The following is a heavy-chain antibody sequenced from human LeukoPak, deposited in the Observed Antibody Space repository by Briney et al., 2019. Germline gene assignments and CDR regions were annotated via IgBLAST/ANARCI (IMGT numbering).Heavy chain of an antibody. CDR1: GYTFTGYY. D-gene: IGHD6-13*01. CDR3: ARGVYSRHYIDY. Sequence: ASVKVSCKASGYTFTGYYMHWVRQAPGHGLDWMGWINPNSGGTNYAQKFQGRVTMTRDTSISTAYMELSRLRSDDTAVYYCARGVYSRHYIDYWGQGTLVTVYS. CDR2: INPNSGGT. V-gene: IGHV1-2*02. J-gene: IGHJ4*02.